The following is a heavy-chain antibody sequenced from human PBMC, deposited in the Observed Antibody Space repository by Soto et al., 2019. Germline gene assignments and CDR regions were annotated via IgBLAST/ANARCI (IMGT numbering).Heavy chain of an antibody. V-gene: IGHV1-3*01. CDR2: ISAGNGNT. Sequence: QVQLVQSGAEVKKPGASVKVSCKASGYTFTNYEMHWVRQAPGQRPEWMGWISAGNGNTKYSQKFQGRDTSNSDTTATTAYMELRSLTSEDSALYFCARDQGYDFGSGPYHHGFDYWGQGTLVTVSS. CDR1: GYTFTNYE. D-gene: IGHD3-3*01. J-gene: IGHJ4*02. CDR3: ARDQGYDFGSGPYHHGFDY.